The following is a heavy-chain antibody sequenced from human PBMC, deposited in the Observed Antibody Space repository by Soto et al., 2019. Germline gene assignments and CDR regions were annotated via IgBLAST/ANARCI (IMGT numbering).Heavy chain of an antibody. CDR1: GFTFRNYA. Sequence: QVQVGESGGGVVQPGRSLRLSCAASGFTFRNYAMHWVRQAPGKGLEWVAVISKDGSKKYYAGSVKGRVTISRENYKNPLYLQMNSLRAEDTAVYYCGREWGNRVAVAAYYFDCWGQGTMVAVPS. J-gene: IGHJ4*02. D-gene: IGHD3-16*01. CDR3: GREWGNRVAVAAYYFDC. CDR2: ISKDGSKK. V-gene: IGHV3-30-3*01.